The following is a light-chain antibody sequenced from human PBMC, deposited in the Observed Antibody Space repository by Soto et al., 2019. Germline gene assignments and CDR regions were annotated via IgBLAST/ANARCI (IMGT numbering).Light chain of an antibody. CDR1: SSDVGCYNY. V-gene: IGLV2-14*01. J-gene: IGLJ2*01. CDR3: SSYTSSSTRV. CDR2: ELR. Sequence: QSALTQPASVSGAPVQSITISCTGTSSDVGCYNYVSWYQQHQGKDPKLMIYELRKRPSGVSYRFSGSKSGNTASLTISGLQTEDESDYYCSSYTSSSTRVVGGGTKLTV.